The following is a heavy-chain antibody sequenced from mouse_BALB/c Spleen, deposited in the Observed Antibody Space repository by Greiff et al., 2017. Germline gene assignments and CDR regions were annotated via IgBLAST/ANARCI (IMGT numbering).Heavy chain of an antibody. CDR1: GFSLTSYG. CDR2: IWAGGST. V-gene: IGHV2-9*02. D-gene: IGHD2-10*02. CDR3: ARGASSFGNYLYYAMDY. J-gene: IGHJ4*01. Sequence: VQLVESGPGLVAPSQSLSITCTVSGFSLTSYGVHWVRQPPGKGLEWLGVIWAGGSTNYNSALMSRLSISKDNSKSQVFLKMNSLQTDDTAMYYCARGASSFGNYLYYAMDYWGQGTSVTVSS.